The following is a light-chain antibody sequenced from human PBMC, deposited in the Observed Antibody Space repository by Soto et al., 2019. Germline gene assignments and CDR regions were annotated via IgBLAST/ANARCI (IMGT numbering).Light chain of an antibody. CDR3: QQYDSYSSGP. CDR1: QTINSW. CDR2: DAS. Sequence: DIPMTQSPSTLSASVGDRVTITCRASQTINSWLAWYQQKPGKAPKVLIFDASSLKTGVPSRFSGSGSGTEFTPTISNLQPDDFATYYCQQYDSYSSGPFGQGTKVEIK. J-gene: IGKJ1*01. V-gene: IGKV1-5*01.